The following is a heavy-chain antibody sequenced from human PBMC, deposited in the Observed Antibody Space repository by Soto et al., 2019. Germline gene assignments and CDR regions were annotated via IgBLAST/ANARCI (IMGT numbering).Heavy chain of an antibody. CDR1: GFIFSNYG. J-gene: IGHJ4*02. CDR3: AKEGGGWLPDY. Sequence: EVQLLESGGGLVQPGGSLRLSCAASGFIFSNYGMSWVRQAPGKGLEWVSIISGSGGSTYYADSVKGRFTISRDNSKNTLFLQMNRLRADDTAVYYCAKEGGGWLPDYWGQGTLVTVSS. CDR2: ISGSGGST. D-gene: IGHD5-12*01. V-gene: IGHV3-23*01.